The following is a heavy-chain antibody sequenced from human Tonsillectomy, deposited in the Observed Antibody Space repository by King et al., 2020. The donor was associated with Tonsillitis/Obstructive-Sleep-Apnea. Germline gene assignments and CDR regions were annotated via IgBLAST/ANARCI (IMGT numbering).Heavy chain of an antibody. CDR1: GFTFSDYH. V-gene: IGHV3-21*06. J-gene: IGHJ4*02. CDR2: ISRSGDHL. CDR3: AREQGETGDLDY. Sequence: VQLVESGGGLVKPGGALRLSCAASGFTFSDYHMNWVRQAPGKGLEWVSSISRSGDHLFYADSLKGRFAISRDNAKNSLYLPMNSLRDEDTAVYYCAREQGETGDLDYWGQGTLVTVSS. D-gene: IGHD7-27*01.